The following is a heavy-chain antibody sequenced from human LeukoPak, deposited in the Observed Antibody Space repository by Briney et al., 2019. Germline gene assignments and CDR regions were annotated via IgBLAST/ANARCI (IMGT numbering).Heavy chain of an antibody. CDR1: GGSISSSSYY. D-gene: IGHD3-3*02. CDR2: IYYSGST. CDR3: ARDRHSPNYYYYYMDV. V-gene: IGHV4-39*07. J-gene: IGHJ6*03. Sequence: SETLSLTCTVSGGSISSSSYYWGWIRQPPGKGLEWIGSIYYSGSTYYNPSLKSRVTMSVDTSKNQFSLKLSSVTAADTAVYYCARDRHSPNYYYYYMDVWGKGTTVTISS.